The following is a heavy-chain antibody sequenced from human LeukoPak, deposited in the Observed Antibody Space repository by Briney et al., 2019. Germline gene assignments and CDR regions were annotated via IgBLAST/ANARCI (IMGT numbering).Heavy chain of an antibody. CDR2: IIGSGGST. D-gene: IGHD1-26*01. CDR3: AKYILGGTPPDS. CDR1: GFTFSTYA. J-gene: IGHJ4*02. Sequence: GGSLRLSCAASGFTFSTYAMTWVRQAPGKGLEWVSSIIGSGGSTYYTDSVKGRFTISRDNSENTVSLQMISLRAEDTAVYYCAKYILGGTPPDSWGQGTLVTVSS. V-gene: IGHV3-23*01.